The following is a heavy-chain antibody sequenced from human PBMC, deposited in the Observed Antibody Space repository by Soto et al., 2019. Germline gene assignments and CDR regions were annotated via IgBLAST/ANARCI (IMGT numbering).Heavy chain of an antibody. CDR3: AREDSVVLAAAARRRAYYFDY. CDR1: GFTFSSYS. CDR2: ISSSSSTI. V-gene: IGHV3-48*01. J-gene: IGHJ4*02. D-gene: IGHD6-13*01. Sequence: GGSLRLSCAASGFTFSSYSMNWVRQAPGKGLEWVSYISSSSSTIYYADSVKGRFTISRDNAKNSLYLQMNSLRAEDTAVYYCAREDSVVLAAAARRRAYYFDYWGQGTLVTVSS.